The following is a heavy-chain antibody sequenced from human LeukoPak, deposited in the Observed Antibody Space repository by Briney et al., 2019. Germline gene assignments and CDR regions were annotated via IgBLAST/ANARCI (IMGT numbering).Heavy chain of an antibody. V-gene: IGHV3-49*03. D-gene: IGHD4-11*01. Sequence: GRSLRLSCTASGFTFGDYAMSWFRQAPGKGLEWVGFIRSKAYGGTTEYAASVKGRFTISRDDSKSIAYLQMNSLKTEDTAVHYCTRDWAVTTSDYWGQGTLVTVSS. CDR1: GFTFGDYA. CDR3: TRDWAVTTSDY. CDR2: IRSKAYGGTT. J-gene: IGHJ4*02.